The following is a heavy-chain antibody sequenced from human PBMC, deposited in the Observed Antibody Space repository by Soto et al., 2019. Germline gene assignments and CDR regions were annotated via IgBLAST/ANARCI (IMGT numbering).Heavy chain of an antibody. D-gene: IGHD2-8*01. CDR1: GGTFSSYA. J-gene: IGHJ3*02. Sequence: ASVKVSCKASGGTFSSYAISWVRQAPGQGLEWMGGIIPIFGTANYAQKFQGRVTITADESTSTAYMELSSLRSEDTAVYYCARVSFLVMVYDLGAIDIWGQGPMVTV. CDR3: ARVSFLVMVYDLGAIDI. V-gene: IGHV1-69*13. CDR2: IIPIFGTA.